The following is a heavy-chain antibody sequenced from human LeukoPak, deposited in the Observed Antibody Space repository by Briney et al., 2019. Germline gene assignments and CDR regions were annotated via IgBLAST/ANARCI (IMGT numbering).Heavy chain of an antibody. J-gene: IGHJ5*02. CDR3: AKGSDYNLYFDH. CDR1: GFTFRTYA. D-gene: IGHD1-26*01. CDR2: ISGSSEGT. Sequence: GGSLRLSCAASGFTFRTYAMNWVRQAPGKGQEWVSTISGSSEGTYYADSVKGRFTISRDSSKDTVYLQMDSLRAEDTAVYYCAKGSDYNLYFDHWGQGALVTVSS. V-gene: IGHV3-23*01.